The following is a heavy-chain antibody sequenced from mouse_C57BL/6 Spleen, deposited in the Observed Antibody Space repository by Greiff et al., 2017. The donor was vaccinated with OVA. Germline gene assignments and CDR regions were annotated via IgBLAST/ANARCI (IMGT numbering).Heavy chain of an antibody. CDR1: GFNIKDYY. J-gene: IGHJ3*01. D-gene: IGHD1-1*01. V-gene: IGHV14-1*01. CDR3: TTRYYGSSGFAY. CDR2: IDPEDGDT. Sequence: EVQLQQSGAELVRPGASVKLSCTASGFNIKDYYMHWVKQRPEQGLEWIGRIDPEDGDTEYAQKFKGKATLTADTSSNTAYLQLSSLTSEDTAVYYGTTRYYGSSGFAYWGQGTLVTVAA.